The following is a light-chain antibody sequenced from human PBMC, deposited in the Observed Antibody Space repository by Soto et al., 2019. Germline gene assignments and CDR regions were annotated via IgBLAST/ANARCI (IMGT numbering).Light chain of an antibody. V-gene: IGKV1-5*03. CDR1: QSISSW. CDR3: QHYNNYPWT. Sequence: DIQMTQSPSTLSASVGDRVTITCRASQSISSWLAWYQQKPGKAPKLLIYKASSLESGVPSWFSGSGSGTEFTLTISSLQPDDFATFYCQHYNNYPWTFGQGTKVEIK. J-gene: IGKJ1*01. CDR2: KAS.